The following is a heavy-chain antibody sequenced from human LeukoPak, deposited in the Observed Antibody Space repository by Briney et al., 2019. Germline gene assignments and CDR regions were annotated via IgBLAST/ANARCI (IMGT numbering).Heavy chain of an antibody. CDR2: ISYDGSNK. D-gene: IGHD4-17*01. CDR1: GFTFSSYA. V-gene: IGHV3-30-3*01. J-gene: IGHJ4*02. CDR3: ARTQDDYGDYGWDY. Sequence: PGGSLRLSCAASGFTFSSYAMHWVRQAPGKGLEWVAVISYDGSNKYYADSVKGRFTISRDNSKNTLYLQMNSLRAEDTAVYYCARTQDDYGDYGWDYWGQGTLVTVSS.